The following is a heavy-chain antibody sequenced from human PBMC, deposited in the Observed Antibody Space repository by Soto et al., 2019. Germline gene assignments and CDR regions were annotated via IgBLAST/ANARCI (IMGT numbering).Heavy chain of an antibody. CDR3: ARASYSSSPGLGMDV. CDR1: GFTVSSNY. J-gene: IGHJ6*02. D-gene: IGHD6-13*01. CDR2: IYSGGST. Sequence: EVQLVETGGGLIQPGGSLRLSCAASGFTVSSNYMSWVRQAPGKGLEWVSVIYSGGSTYYADSVKGRLTISRDNSKNTLYLQMNSLRAEDTAEYYCARASYSSSPGLGMDVWGQGTTVTVSS. V-gene: IGHV3-53*02.